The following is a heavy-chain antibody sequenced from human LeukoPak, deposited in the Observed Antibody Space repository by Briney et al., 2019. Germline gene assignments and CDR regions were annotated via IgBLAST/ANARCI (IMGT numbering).Heavy chain of an antibody. D-gene: IGHD1-1*01. Sequence: GESLKISCRGSGYSFTSYWIGWVRQMPGEDLEWMGIIYPGDSDTRYSPSFQGQVTISADKSISTAYLQWSSLKASDTAMYYCARGTGTGPGGPYYFDYWGQGTLVTVSS. V-gene: IGHV5-51*01. CDR1: GYSFTSYW. CDR3: ARGTGTGPGGPYYFDY. J-gene: IGHJ4*02. CDR2: IYPGDSDT.